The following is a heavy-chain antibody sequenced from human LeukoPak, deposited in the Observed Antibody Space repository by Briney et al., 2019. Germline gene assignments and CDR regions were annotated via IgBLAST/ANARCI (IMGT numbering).Heavy chain of an antibody. Sequence: GGSLRLSCAASGFTFSSYWMHWVRQAPGKGLVWVSRISSDGSSTSYADSVKGRFSTSRDNAKNTLYLQMNSLRAEDTAVYYCARYRKYDSSIYEPRLDYWGQGTLVTVSS. CDR2: ISSDGSST. V-gene: IGHV3-74*01. D-gene: IGHD3-22*01. CDR3: ARYRKYDSSIYEPRLDY. J-gene: IGHJ4*02. CDR1: GFTFSSYW.